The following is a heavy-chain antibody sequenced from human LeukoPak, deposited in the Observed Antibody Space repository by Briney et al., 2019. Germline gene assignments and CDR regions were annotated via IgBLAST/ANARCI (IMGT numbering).Heavy chain of an antibody. D-gene: IGHD2-2*01. J-gene: IGHJ5*02. Sequence: SETLSLTCAVYGGSISGYYWSWIRQPPGKGLEWIGEINHSGSTNYNPSLKSRVTISVDTSKNQFSLKLNSVTAADTAVYYCARGYCSTTSCRYIWFDPWGQGTLVTVSS. V-gene: IGHV4-34*01. CDR1: GGSISGYY. CDR2: INHSGST. CDR3: ARGYCSTTSCRYIWFDP.